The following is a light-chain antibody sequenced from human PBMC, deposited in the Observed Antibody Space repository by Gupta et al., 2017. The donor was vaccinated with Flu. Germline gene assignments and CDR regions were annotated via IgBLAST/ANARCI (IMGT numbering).Light chain of an antibody. J-gene: IGKJ1*01. CDR2: GAS. CDR1: QSVRSSY. CDR3: QQYGNSPVT. Sequence: PGERATLSCRAGQSVRSSYLAWYQQKPGQAPRLLIYGASSRATGIPDRFSGSGSGTDFTLTIGRLEPEDFAVYYCQQYGNSPVTFGQGTKVEIK. V-gene: IGKV3-20*01.